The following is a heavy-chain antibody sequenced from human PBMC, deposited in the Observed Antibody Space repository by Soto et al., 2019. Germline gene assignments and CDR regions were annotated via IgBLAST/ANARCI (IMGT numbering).Heavy chain of an antibody. CDR1: GYTFTSYD. CDR3: ASSRYCSSTSCSDY. CDR2: MNPNSGNT. Sequence: ASVKVSCKASGYTFTSYDINWVRQATGQGLEWMGWMNPNSGNTGYAQKFQGRVTMTRNTSISTAYMELSSLGSEDTAVYYCASSRYCSSTSCSDYWGQGTLVTVSS. D-gene: IGHD2-2*01. V-gene: IGHV1-8*01. J-gene: IGHJ4*02.